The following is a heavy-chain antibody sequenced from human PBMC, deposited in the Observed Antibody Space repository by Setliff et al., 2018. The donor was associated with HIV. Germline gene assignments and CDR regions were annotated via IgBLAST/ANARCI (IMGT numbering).Heavy chain of an antibody. CDR2: VFYSGAT. D-gene: IGHD1-26*01. CDR1: GDSITSYSYY. V-gene: IGHV4-39*01. Sequence: PSETLSLSCRASGDSITSYSYYWDWNRQSPGRALEWNGSVFYSGATYFNPSRESSLIMCVDTSQNQFYLKLTSVTAADTAIYSCARQKEWETETTGEGGFDLWGQGTLVTVSS. J-gene: IGHJ3*01. CDR3: ARQKEWETETTGEGGFDL.